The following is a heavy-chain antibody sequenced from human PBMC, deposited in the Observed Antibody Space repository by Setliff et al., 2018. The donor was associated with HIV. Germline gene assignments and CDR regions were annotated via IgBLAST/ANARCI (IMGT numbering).Heavy chain of an antibody. CDR3: ARGGRKDLADY. Sequence: SETLSLTCAVYGGSFSGYYWSWIRQPPGKGLEWIGEIDHSGSTNYNPSLKSRVTISLDTSKNQFSLTLSSVTAADTAVFYCARGGRKDLADYWGQGTLVTVSS. J-gene: IGHJ4*02. V-gene: IGHV4-34*01. CDR2: IDHSGST. D-gene: IGHD3-10*01. CDR1: GGSFSGYY.